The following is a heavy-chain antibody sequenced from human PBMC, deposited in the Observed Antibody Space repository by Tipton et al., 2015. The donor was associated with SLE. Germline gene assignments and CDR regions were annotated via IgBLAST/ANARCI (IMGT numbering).Heavy chain of an antibody. CDR3: ARVAGWIEDAFDI. D-gene: IGHD2-2*03. J-gene: IGHJ3*02. CDR1: GGSISSHF. CDR2: FDHSGTT. Sequence: LRLSCSVSGGSISSHFWSWIRQPPGKGLEWIGYFDHSGTTNYNPSLKSRVTISADTSKDEFALKLSSVTAADTAVYFCARVAGWIEDAFDIWGQGTMVTVSS. V-gene: IGHV4-59*11.